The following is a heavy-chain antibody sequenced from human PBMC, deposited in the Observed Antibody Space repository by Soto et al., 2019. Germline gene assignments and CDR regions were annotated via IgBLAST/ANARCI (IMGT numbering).Heavy chain of an antibody. CDR3: ARDRVYGWGSYYYYGMDV. D-gene: IGHD2-8*02. V-gene: IGHV1-18*01. Sequence: ASVKVSCKASGYTFTSYGISWVRQAPGQGLEWMGWISAYNGNTNDAQKLQGRVTMTTDTSTSTAYMELRSLRSDDTAVYYCARDRVYGWGSYYYYGMDVWGQGTTVTVSS. J-gene: IGHJ6*02. CDR1: GYTFTSYG. CDR2: ISAYNGNT.